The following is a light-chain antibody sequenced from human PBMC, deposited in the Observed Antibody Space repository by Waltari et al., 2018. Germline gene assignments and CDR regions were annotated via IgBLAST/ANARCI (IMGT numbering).Light chain of an antibody. V-gene: IGLV2-8*01. CDR1: SSDVGAYNY. Sequence: QSALTQPPPASGSPGQSVTISCTGTSSDVGAYNYVSWYQQHPGKGPKLMIYEVTKRPPGVPDRFSGSKSGNTASLTVSGLQAEDEADYYCTSYAGSKNVFGTGTKVTVL. J-gene: IGLJ1*01. CDR2: EVT. CDR3: TSYAGSKNV.